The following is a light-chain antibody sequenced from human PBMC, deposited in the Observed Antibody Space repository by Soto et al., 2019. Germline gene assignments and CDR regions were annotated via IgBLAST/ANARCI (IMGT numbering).Light chain of an antibody. CDR1: QSIRHY. J-gene: IGKJ1*01. Sequence: DIPMTQSPPTLSASVGDRVTITCRASQSIRHYLAWYQQMPGKAPKLLIYGASTLQSGVPSRFSVSGSVTEFTLTISSLQPDDFGPYFCQHHNSYSQTFGRRTKVEIK. CDR3: QHHNSYSQT. CDR2: GAS. V-gene: IGKV1-5*01.